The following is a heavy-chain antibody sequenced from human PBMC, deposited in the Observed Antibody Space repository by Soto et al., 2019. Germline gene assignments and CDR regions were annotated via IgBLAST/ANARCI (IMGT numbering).Heavy chain of an antibody. CDR2: IIPIFGTA. CDR3: ARDQSDGDAFDI. Sequence: GASVKVSCKASGGTFSSYAISWVRQAPGQGLEWMGGIIPIFGTANYAQKFQGRVTITADESTSTAYMELSSLRSEDTAVYYCARDQSDGDAFDIWGQGTMVTVSS. V-gene: IGHV1-69*13. J-gene: IGHJ3*02. CDR1: GGTFSSYA.